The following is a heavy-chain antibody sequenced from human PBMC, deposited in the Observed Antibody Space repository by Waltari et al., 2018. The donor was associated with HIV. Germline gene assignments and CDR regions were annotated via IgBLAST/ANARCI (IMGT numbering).Heavy chain of an antibody. CDR1: AFTFSDYY. D-gene: IGHD6-19*01. V-gene: IGHV3-11*01. J-gene: IGHJ4*02. CDR2: IRSDTDTI. Sequence: QVQLVESGGGLVNPGGSLRLSCATSAFTFSDYYMTWIRQAPGKGLEWVSYIRSDTDTISYADSVKGRFTISRDNAKNSLYLQMNRLSVEDTAVYYCARLKYSSGFFDYWGQGALVTVSS. CDR3: ARLKYSSGFFDY.